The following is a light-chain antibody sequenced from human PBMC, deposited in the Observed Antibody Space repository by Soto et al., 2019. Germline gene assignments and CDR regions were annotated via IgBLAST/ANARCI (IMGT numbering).Light chain of an antibody. J-gene: IGKJ1*01. CDR1: QSVSGSY. CDR2: GAY. Sequence: EIVLTQSPGTLSLSPGERATLSCRASQSVSGSYLAWYQQKPGQAPRLLIYGAYNRATAIPDRFSGSGSGTDFTLTISRLEPEDFAVYYCQQYGSSPRTFGQGT. CDR3: QQYGSSPRT. V-gene: IGKV3-20*01.